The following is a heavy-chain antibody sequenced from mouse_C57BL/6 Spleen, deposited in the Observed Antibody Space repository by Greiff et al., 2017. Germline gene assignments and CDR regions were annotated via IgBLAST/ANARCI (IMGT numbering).Heavy chain of an antibody. D-gene: IGHD2-4*01. V-gene: IGHV1-55*01. CDR2: IYPGSGST. J-gene: IGHJ4*01. CDR1: GYTFTSYW. Sequence: QVHVKQPGAELVKPGASVKMSCKASGYTFTSYWMTWVKQRPGQGLEWIGDIYPGSGSTNYNEKFKSKATLTVDTSSSTAYMQLSSLTSEDSAVYYCSRDDYDDAMDYWGQGTSVTVSS. CDR3: SRDDYDDAMDY.